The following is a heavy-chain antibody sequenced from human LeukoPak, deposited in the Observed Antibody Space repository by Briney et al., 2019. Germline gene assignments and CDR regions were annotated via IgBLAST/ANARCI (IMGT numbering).Heavy chain of an antibody. CDR1: GFTFSSYG. Sequence: GGSLRLSCAASGFTFSSYGMHWVRQTPGKSLEWVSIITNGGGTTYYADSVRGRFTISRDNSKNMLHLQMNSLGVEDTAVYYCVKLSSGSGSKFGFDSWGQGTLVTVSS. D-gene: IGHD6-19*01. J-gene: IGHJ4*02. CDR2: ITNGGGTT. V-gene: IGHV3-NL1*01. CDR3: VKLSSGSGSKFGFDS.